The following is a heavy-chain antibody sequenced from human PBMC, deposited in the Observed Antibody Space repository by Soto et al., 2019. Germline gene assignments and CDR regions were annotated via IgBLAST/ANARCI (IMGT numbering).Heavy chain of an antibody. CDR3: ARTRPSGIAVAGWFDP. J-gene: IGHJ5*02. D-gene: IGHD6-19*01. CDR1: GGSFSGYY. CDR2: INHSGST. V-gene: IGHV4-34*01. Sequence: QVQLQQWGAGLLKPSETLSLTYAVYGGSFSGYYWSWIRQPPGKGLDWIGEINHSGSTNYNPSLKSRVTISVDTSQNQFSLKLSSVTAADTAVYYCARTRPSGIAVAGWFDPWGQGTLVTVSS.